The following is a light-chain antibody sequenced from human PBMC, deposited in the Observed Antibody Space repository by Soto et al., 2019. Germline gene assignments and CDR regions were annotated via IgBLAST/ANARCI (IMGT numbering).Light chain of an antibody. CDR3: QQSYSTPYT. V-gene: IGKV1-39*01. J-gene: IGKJ2*01. CDR2: AAS. Sequence: DIQMNQSPSSLSASVGDRVTITCRASQSISSYLNWYQQKPGKAPKLLIYAASSLQSGVPSRFSGSGSGTDFTLTISSLQPEDFATYYFQQSYSTPYTFGQGTKLEIK. CDR1: QSISSY.